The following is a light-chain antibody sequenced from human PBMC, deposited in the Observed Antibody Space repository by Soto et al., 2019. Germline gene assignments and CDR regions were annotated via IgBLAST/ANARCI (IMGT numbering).Light chain of an antibody. Sequence: ERLLTQSPGTLSLSPGETATLSCRASQSMSSDYVAWYQQKPGQAPRLLIFGASSRATGIPDRFSGSGSGTDFSLTINRLEPEDFATYYCQQSYNTPRTFGQGTKVEIK. CDR2: GAS. CDR3: QQSYNTPRT. V-gene: IGKV3-20*01. CDR1: QSMSSDY. J-gene: IGKJ1*01.